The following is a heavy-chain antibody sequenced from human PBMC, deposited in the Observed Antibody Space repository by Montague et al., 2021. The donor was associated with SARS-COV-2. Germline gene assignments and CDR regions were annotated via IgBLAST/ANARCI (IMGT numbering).Heavy chain of an antibody. CDR2: IYYSGST. J-gene: IGHJ6*02. CDR1: GGSISSSSYY. D-gene: IGHD6-13*01. CDR3: ARVGRQQLVRLSGMDV. Sequence: SETLSLTCTVSGGSISSSSYYWGWIRQPPGKGLEWIGSIYYSGSTYYXRSLESRVTISVDTSKNQFSLKLSSVPAADTAVYYCARVGRQQLVRLSGMDVWGQGTTVTVSS. V-gene: IGHV4-39*07.